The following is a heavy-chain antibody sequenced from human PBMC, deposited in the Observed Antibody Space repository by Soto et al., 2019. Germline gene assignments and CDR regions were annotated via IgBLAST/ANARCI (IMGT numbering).Heavy chain of an antibody. J-gene: IGHJ3*02. CDR2: IYYSGST. CDR1: GGSISSYY. CDR3: ARILYNWNDPDAFDI. D-gene: IGHD1-1*01. Sequence: SETLSLTCTVSGGSISSYYWSWIRQPPGKGLEWIGYIYYSGSTNYNPSLKSRVTISVDTSKNQFSLKLSSVTAADTAVYYCARILYNWNDPDAFDIWGQGTMVTVSS. V-gene: IGHV4-59*08.